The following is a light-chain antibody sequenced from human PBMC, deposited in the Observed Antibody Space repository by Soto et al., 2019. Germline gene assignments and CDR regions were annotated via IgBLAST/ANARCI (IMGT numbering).Light chain of an antibody. CDR3: SSYTTSSTLVL. V-gene: IGLV2-14*01. Sequence: QSALTQAASVSGSPGQSVTISCTGTSSDVGGYNSVSWYQQHPGKAPKLMIYEVSNRPSGVSNRFSGSKSGNTAALTISGLQAEDEADYYCSSYTTSSTLVLLGGGTKLTVL. CDR2: EVS. CDR1: SSDVGGYNS. J-gene: IGLJ2*01.